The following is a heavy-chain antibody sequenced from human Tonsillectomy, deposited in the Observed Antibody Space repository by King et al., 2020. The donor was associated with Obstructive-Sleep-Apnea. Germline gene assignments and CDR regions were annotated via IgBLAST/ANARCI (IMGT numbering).Heavy chain of an antibody. Sequence: VQLVESGGGLVLAGGSLKLSCAASGFTFSDSAIHWVRQASGKGLEWVGRIKDKAENYATSYPASVTGRFSISRDDSTSTAYLQINSLQTGDTAIYYCSKGLYDHDAGGVRYDAFDFWGQGTLVTVFS. J-gene: IGHJ3*01. CDR2: IKDKAENYAT. CDR3: SKGLYDHDAGGVRYDAFDF. CDR1: GFTFSDSA. V-gene: IGHV3-73*02. D-gene: IGHD2-8*02.